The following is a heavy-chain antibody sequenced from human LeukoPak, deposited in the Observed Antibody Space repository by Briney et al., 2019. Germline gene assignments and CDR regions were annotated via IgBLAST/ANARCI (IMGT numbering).Heavy chain of an antibody. D-gene: IGHD4-11*01. CDR1: GFIFSSYD. CDR3: ARRHDYSNYPDY. V-gene: IGHV3-33*03. J-gene: IGHJ4*02. Sequence: GGSLRLSCAASGFIFSSYDMHWVRQAPGKGLEWVAIIWLDGSAEYYGDSVKGRFTVSRDNSKNTLYLQMDNLRVEDTAVYYCARRHDYSNYPDYWGQGTLVTVSS. CDR2: IWLDGSAE.